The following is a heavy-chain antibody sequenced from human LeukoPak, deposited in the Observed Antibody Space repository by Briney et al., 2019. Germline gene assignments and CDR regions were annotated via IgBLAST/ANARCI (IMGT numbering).Heavy chain of an antibody. CDR3: ARGKTANEAFDI. Sequence: GGSLRLSCAASGFTVSSYSMNWVRQAPGKGLEWVSSISSSGSYIYYADSVKGRFTISRDNAKNSLNLQMNSLRAEDTAVYYCARGKTANEAFDIWGQGTLVTVSS. J-gene: IGHJ3*02. CDR2: ISSSGSYI. V-gene: IGHV3-21*01. CDR1: GFTVSSYS. D-gene: IGHD6-25*01.